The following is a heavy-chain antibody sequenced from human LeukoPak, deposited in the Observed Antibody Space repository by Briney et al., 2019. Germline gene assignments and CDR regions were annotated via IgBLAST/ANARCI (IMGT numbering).Heavy chain of an antibody. CDR2: ISGSDGNT. J-gene: IGHJ4*02. CDR3: ASGRTGYHYFDY. D-gene: IGHD3-9*01. Sequence: GGSLRLSCAASGFTMSWVRQAPGKGLEWVSAISGSDGNTYYADSVKGRFTISRGNSKNTLYLQMNSLRAEDTAVYYCASGRTGYHYFDYWGQGTLVSVSS. V-gene: IGHV3-23*01. CDR1: GFT.